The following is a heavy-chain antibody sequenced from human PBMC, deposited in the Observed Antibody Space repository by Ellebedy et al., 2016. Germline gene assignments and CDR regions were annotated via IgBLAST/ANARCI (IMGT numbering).Heavy chain of an antibody. D-gene: IGHD3-22*01. CDR3: VSQIALGY. V-gene: IGHV3-74*01. Sequence: GESLKISXVASGFPFWTYAMSWVRQAPGKGLVWVSHISSDGSHRNYADSVKGRFTISRDNAKNTLYLQMNSLRAEDTAVYYCVSQIALGYWGQGTLVTVSS. J-gene: IGHJ4*02. CDR2: ISSDGSHR. CDR1: GFPFWTYA.